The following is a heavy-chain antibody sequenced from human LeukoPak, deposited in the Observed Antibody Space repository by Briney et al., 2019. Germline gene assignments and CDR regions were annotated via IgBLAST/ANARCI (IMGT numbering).Heavy chain of an antibody. CDR1: GFTFSSYW. V-gene: IGHV3-74*01. CDR2: INPDGSSS. J-gene: IGHJ6*04. CDR3: ARDTDFGDV. Sequence: EGSLRLSCAASGFTFSSYWMHWVRQAPGKGLVWVSRINPDGSSSTYGDSVEGRFTISRDNAKNTLYLQMNSLRAEDTAVYYCARDTDFGDVWGKGTTVTVSS. D-gene: IGHD3-3*01.